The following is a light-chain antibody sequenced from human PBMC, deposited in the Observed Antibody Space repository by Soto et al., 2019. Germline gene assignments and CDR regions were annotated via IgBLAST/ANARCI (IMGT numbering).Light chain of an antibody. V-gene: IGKV3-20*01. J-gene: IGKJ1*01. CDR3: QQYVSLGT. CDR1: QSVSNNY. Sequence: EIVLTQSPGTLSLSPGERDTLSCRASQSVSNNYLAWYQQKPGQAPRLLIYGASNRATGIPDRFSGSGSGTDFTLTISRLQPEDFAVYYCQQYVSLGTFGHGTKVDIK. CDR2: GAS.